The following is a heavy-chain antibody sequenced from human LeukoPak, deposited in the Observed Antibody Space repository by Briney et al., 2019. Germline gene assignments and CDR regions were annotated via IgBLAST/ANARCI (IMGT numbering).Heavy chain of an antibody. J-gene: IGHJ4*02. V-gene: IGHV3-21*01. Sequence: GGSLRLSCAAAGFTFSSYSMSWVRQAPGKGLEWVSCISSTSSYKYYADSVKGRFTISRDNAKNSLYLQMNSLRAEDTAVYYCARVLVGATGPFDYWGQGTLVTVSS. D-gene: IGHD1-26*01. CDR2: ISSTSSYK. CDR1: GFTFSSYS. CDR3: ARVLVGATGPFDY.